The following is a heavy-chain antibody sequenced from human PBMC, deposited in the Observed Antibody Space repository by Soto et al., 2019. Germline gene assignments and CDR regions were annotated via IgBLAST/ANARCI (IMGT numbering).Heavy chain of an antibody. CDR3: ARWXSRDGYNYRYYFYY. CDR1: GFTFSSYA. Sequence: PGGSLRLSCAASGFTFSSYAMHWVRQAPGKGLEWVAVISYDGSNKYYADSVKGRFTISRDNSKNTLYLQMNSLRAEDTAVYYCARWXSRDGYNYRYYFYYWGQGTLVTVSS. D-gene: IGHD5-12*01. V-gene: IGHV3-30-3*01. CDR2: ISYDGSNK. J-gene: IGHJ4*02.